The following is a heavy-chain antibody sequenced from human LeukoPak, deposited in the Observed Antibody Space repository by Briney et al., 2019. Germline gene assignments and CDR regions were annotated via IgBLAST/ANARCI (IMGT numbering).Heavy chain of an antibody. Sequence: PSETLSLTCTVSGGSISSSSYYWGWIRQPPGKGLEWIGEINHSGSTNYNPSLKSRVTISVDTSKNQFSLKLSSVTAADTAVYYCARGYYDYVWGSYRLYFDYWGQGTLVTVSS. J-gene: IGHJ4*02. CDR3: ARGYYDYVWGSYRLYFDY. CDR1: GGSISSSSYY. CDR2: INHSGST. V-gene: IGHV4-39*07. D-gene: IGHD3-16*02.